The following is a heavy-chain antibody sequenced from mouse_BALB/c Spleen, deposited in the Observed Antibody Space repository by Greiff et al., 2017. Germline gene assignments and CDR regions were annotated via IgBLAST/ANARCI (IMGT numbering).Heavy chain of an antibody. CDR2: ISNGGGST. D-gene: IGHD2-10*02. Sequence: EVQGVESGGGLVQPGGSLKLSCAASGFTFSSYTMSWVRQTPEKRLEWVAYISNGGGSTYYPDTVKGRFTISRDNAKNTLYLQMSSLRSEDTAMYYCARGYGNYVDYWGQGTTLTVSS. CDR1: GFTFSSYT. J-gene: IGHJ2*01. V-gene: IGHV5-12-2*01. CDR3: ARGYGNYVDY.